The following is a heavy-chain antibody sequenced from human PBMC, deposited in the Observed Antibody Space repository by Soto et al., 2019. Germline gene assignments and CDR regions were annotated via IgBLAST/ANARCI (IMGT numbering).Heavy chain of an antibody. CDR2: IWYDGSNK. Sequence: QVQLVESGGGVVQPGRALRLSCAASGFTFSSYGMHWVRQAPGKGLEWVAVIWYDGSNKYYADSVKGRFTISRDNSKNKLYMQMNSLRAEDTAVYYCARDITMVRGVIARYYYGMDVWGQGTTVTVSS. CDR1: GFTFSSYG. CDR3: ARDITMVRGVIARYYYGMDV. J-gene: IGHJ6*02. V-gene: IGHV3-33*01. D-gene: IGHD3-10*01.